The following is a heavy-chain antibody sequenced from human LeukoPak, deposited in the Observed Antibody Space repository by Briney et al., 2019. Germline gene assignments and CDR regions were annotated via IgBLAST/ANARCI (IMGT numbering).Heavy chain of an antibody. J-gene: IGHJ4*02. Sequence: GGSLRLSCAASGFTFSSYYMNWVRQAPGKGLQWVSSISTSSIYIYYADSVKGRFTISRDNAKNSLYLQMNSLRAEDTAVYYCARLHVGATLPDYWGQGTLVTVSS. CDR2: ISTSSIYI. D-gene: IGHD1-26*01. CDR3: ARLHVGATLPDY. CDR1: GFTFSSYY. V-gene: IGHV3-21*01.